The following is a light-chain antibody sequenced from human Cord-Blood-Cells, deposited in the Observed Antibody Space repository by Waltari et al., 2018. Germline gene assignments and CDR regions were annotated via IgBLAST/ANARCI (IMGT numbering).Light chain of an antibody. Sequence: DIQMTQSPSTLSASVGDTVTITCRASQSISSWLAWYQQKPGKAPKLLIYKASSLESGVPSRFSGSGSGTEFTLTISSLQPDDFATYYCQQYNRYTFGQGTKLEIK. CDR3: QQYNRYT. V-gene: IGKV1-5*03. CDR1: QSISSW. CDR2: KAS. J-gene: IGKJ2*01.